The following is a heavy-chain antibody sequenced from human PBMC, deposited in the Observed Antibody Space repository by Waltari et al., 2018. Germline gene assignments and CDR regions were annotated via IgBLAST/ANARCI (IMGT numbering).Heavy chain of an antibody. CDR2: IYSDGST. Sequence: EVQLVESGGGLVQPGGSLRLSCAVSGFPVSSNYLGWVRQAPGKGLEWVSFIYSDGSTYYADSVKGRLTIPSHNSKNMLYLQMNSLRVEDTAVYYCARGPLTGTTAWFDPWGLGTLVTVSS. J-gene: IGHJ5*02. CDR3: ARGPLTGTTAWFDP. D-gene: IGHD1-20*01. V-gene: IGHV3-53*04. CDR1: GFPVSSNY.